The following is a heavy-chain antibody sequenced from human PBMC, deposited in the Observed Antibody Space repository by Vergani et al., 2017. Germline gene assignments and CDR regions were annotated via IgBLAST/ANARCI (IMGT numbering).Heavy chain of an antibody. J-gene: IGHJ4*02. CDR1: GGSFSGYY. CDR3: ARAWSGSYAPFDY. D-gene: IGHD1-26*01. CDR2: INHSGST. V-gene: IGHV4-34*01. Sequence: QVQLQQWGAGLLKPSETLSLTCAVYGGSFSGYYWSWIRQPPGKGLEWIGEINHSGSTNYNPSLKSRVTISVDTSKNQFSLKLSSVTAADTAVYYCARAWSGSYAPFDYWGQGTLVTVSS.